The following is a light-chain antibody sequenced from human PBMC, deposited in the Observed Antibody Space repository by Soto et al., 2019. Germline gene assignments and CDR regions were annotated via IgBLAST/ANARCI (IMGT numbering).Light chain of an antibody. CDR1: QSVGSNY. V-gene: IGKV3-20*01. CDR3: QQYGSSPQT. J-gene: IGKJ1*01. Sequence: EIVLTQSPGTLSLSPGERATLSCRASQSVGSNYLAWYQQKPGQAPRLLVYGASSRATGIPDRISGSGSGTDFTLTIARLEPEDLAVYYCQQYGSSPQTFGQGTKVEIK. CDR2: GAS.